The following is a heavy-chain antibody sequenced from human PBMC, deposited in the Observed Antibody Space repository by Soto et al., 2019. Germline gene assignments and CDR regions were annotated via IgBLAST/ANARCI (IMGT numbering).Heavy chain of an antibody. D-gene: IGHD3-10*01. Sequence: GGSLRLSCAASGFTFSSYSMNWVRQAPGKGLEWVSSISSSSSYIYYADSVKGRFTISRDNAKNSLYLQMNSLRAEDTAVYYCARVNGDYYYYYMDVWGKGTTVTVSS. CDR3: ARVNGDYYYYYMDV. CDR1: GFTFSSYS. CDR2: ISSSSSYI. V-gene: IGHV3-21*01. J-gene: IGHJ6*03.